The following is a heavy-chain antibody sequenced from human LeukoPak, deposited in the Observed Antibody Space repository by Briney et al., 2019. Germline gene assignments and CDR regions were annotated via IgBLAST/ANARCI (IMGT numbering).Heavy chain of an antibody. V-gene: IGHV3-33*06. CDR1: GFSFSTYG. D-gene: IGHD3-3*01. CDR2: IWYDGTNE. CDR3: AKEGRFWSGIWYFDR. J-gene: IGHJ4*02. Sequence: PGGSLRLSCAASGFSFSTYGMQWVRQAPGKGLEWVAVIWYDGTNENYADSVKGRFTISRDNSKNTLYLQMDSLRAEDTAVYYCAKEGRFWSGIWYFDRWGQGTLVTVSS.